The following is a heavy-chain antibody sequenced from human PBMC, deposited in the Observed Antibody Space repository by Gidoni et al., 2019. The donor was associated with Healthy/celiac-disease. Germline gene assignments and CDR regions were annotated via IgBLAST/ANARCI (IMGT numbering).Heavy chain of an antibody. V-gene: IGHV3-30*02. J-gene: IGHJ4*02. CDR2: IRFDGSNK. CDR1: GFTVSCYG. CDR3: AKSLAAAGRVTDY. D-gene: IGHD6-13*01. Sequence: QVQLVESGGGVVPPGGSLRPSCAASGFTVSCYGMHWVRQAPGTGLEWFAFIRFDGSNKYYADSVKGRFTISRDNSKNTLYLQMNSLRAEDTAVYYCAKSLAAAGRVTDYWGQGTLVTVSS.